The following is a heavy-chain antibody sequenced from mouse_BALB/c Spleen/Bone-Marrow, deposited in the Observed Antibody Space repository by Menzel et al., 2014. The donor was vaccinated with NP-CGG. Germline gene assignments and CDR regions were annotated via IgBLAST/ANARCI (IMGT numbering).Heavy chain of an antibody. D-gene: IGHD1-1*01. V-gene: IGHV5-6-3*01. Sequence: EVKVVESGGGLMQPGGSLKLSCVASGFTFSSYGMSWVRQTPDKRLELVATINNNGGSTYYPDSVKGQFTISRDNAKNTLYLQMSSLKSEDTATYYCARVYGWYFDVWGAGTTVTVSS. CDR1: GFTFSSYG. CDR3: ARVYGWYFDV. CDR2: INNNGGST. J-gene: IGHJ1*01.